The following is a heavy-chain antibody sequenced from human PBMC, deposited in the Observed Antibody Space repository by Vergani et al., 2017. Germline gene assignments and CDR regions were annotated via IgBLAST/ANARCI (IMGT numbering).Heavy chain of an antibody. V-gene: IGHV1-18*01. CDR2: ISAYNDNT. D-gene: IGHD3-16*01. CDR3: ARDRGTRTYVLDV. CDR1: GYTFTNYG. Sequence: QVHLVQSGAEVKKPGASVKVSCKASGYTFTNYGISWMRQAPGQGLEWMGWISAYNDNTNYAQKVKGRVTMTTDTSTSTAYMELRSLRSDDTAVYYCARDRGTRTYVLDVWGQGTTVTVSS. J-gene: IGHJ6*02.